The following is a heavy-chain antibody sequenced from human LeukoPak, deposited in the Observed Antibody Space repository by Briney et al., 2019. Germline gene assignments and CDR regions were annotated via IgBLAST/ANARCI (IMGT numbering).Heavy chain of an antibody. CDR3: ARAKPKNMVRGLVMRRESRYYFDY. J-gene: IGHJ4*02. V-gene: IGHV3-23*01. CDR1: GFTFGSYG. Sequence: GGTLRLSCAASGFTFGSYGMSWVRQAPGKGLEWVSAISGSGGSTYYADSVKGRFTISRDNSKNTLYLQMNSLRAEDTAVYYCARAKPKNMVRGLVMRRESRYYFDYWGQGTLVTVSS. CDR2: ISGSGGST. D-gene: IGHD3-10*01.